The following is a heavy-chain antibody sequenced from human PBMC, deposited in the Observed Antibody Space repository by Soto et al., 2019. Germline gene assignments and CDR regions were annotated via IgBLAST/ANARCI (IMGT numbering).Heavy chain of an antibody. CDR1: GGTFSSYA. D-gene: IGHD6-19*01. CDR2: IIPIFGTA. V-gene: IGHV1-69*13. CDR3: AKDRGSGWYSDFDY. Sequence: SLKVSCKSSGGTFSSYAISWVRQAPGQGLEWMGGIIPIFGTANYAQKFQCRVTITADEYTSTAYMELNSLSAEDTAVYYRAKDRGSGWYSDFDYWGPGTLVTVSS. J-gene: IGHJ4*02.